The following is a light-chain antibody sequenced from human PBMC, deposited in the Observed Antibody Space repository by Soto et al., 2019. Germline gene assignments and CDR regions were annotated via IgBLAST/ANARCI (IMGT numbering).Light chain of an antibody. CDR1: SSNIGAGYN. J-gene: IGLJ3*02. Sequence: QSVLTQPPSVSGAPGQRVTISCTGSSSNIGAGYNVHWYQQLPGTAPTLLIYDTINRPSGVPDRFSGSKSGTSASLAITGLQAEDEADFYCQSYDSSLNGWVFGGGTQLTVL. CDR3: QSYDSSLNGWV. V-gene: IGLV1-40*01. CDR2: DTI.